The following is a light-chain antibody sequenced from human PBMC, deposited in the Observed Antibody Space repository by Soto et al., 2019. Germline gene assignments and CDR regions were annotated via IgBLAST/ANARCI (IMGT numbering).Light chain of an antibody. CDR3: QQYNNWLSIT. Sequence: EILMTQSPATLSVSPGERATLSCRASQSVVTNLAWYQQKPGQAPRLLIYGASTRATGVPVRFSGSGSGTEVTLIISSLKSDDFAIYYCQQYNNWLSITFGQGTRLEIK. CDR1: QSVVTN. V-gene: IGKV3-15*01. J-gene: IGKJ5*01. CDR2: GAS.